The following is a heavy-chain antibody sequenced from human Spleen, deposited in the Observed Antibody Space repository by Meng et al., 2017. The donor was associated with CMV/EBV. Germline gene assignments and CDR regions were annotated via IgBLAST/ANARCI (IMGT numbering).Heavy chain of an antibody. V-gene: IGHV5-51*01. CDR3: ARAPPDDYGGNSGWFDP. CDR2: IYPGDSNA. CDR1: GYKFSNNW. J-gene: IGHJ5*02. D-gene: IGHD4-23*01. Sequence: GESLKISCKGSGYKFSNNWIGWVRQMPGKGLEWMGIIYPGDSNARYSPSFQGQVTISADKSINTAYLQWSSLKASDSAMYYCARAPPDDYGGNSGWFDPWGQGTLVTVSS.